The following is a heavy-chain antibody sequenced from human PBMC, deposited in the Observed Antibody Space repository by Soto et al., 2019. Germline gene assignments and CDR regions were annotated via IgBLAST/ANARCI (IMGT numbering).Heavy chain of an antibody. CDR1: GGSFSDYY. D-gene: IGHD6-19*01. Sequence: QVHLQQWGAGLLKPSETLSLTCAVFGGSFSDYYWNWIRQPPGKGLEWIGEINRSGNTKYNPSLKSRVTISVDTFKNQFSLKLSSMTAADTAVYYCARSGSSGWYAFDMWGQGTMVSVSS. CDR3: ARSGSSGWYAFDM. J-gene: IGHJ3*02. CDR2: INRSGNT. V-gene: IGHV4-34*01.